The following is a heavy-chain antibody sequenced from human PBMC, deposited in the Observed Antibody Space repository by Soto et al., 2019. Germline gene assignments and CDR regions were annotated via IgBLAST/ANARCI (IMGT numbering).Heavy chain of an antibody. Sequence: VASVKVSCKASGYTFTSYGISWVRQAPGQGLEWMGWISAYNGNTNYAQKLQGRVTMTTDTSTSTAYMELRSLRSDDTAVYYCARVRSSSWLRYYYYGMDVWGQGTTVTVSS. CDR3: ARVRSSSWLRYYYYGMDV. D-gene: IGHD6-13*01. J-gene: IGHJ6*02. CDR1: GYTFTSYG. V-gene: IGHV1-18*01. CDR2: ISAYNGNT.